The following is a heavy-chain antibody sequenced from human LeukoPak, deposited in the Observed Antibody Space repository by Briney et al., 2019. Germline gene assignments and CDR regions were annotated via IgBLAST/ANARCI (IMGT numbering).Heavy chain of an antibody. CDR2: IYPGDSAT. J-gene: IGHJ5*02. D-gene: IGHD7-27*01. V-gene: IGHV5-51*01. Sequence: GESLKISCMGSGSSFSSYWIAGARQMPGKGLEWMGIIYPGDSATKYSPSFQGQVTVSADKFISTAYLQWSSLKASDTAMYCCARQIWGVFSWGQGTLVTVSS. CDR3: ARQIWGVFS. CDR1: GSSFSSYW.